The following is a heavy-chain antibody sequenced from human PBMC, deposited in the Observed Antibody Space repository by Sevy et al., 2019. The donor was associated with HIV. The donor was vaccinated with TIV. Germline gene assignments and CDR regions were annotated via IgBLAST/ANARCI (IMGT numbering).Heavy chain of an antibody. Sequence: ASVKVSCKASGYTFTDNCIHWVRQAPGKGLEWMGRINPKSGGTKYAQKFQGRVTMTRDTSISTAYMEVSRLRFDDTAVFHCAREVGSTYYGLIDYWGQGSLVTVSS. CDR2: INPKSGGT. CDR1: GYTFTDNC. D-gene: IGHD3-22*01. J-gene: IGHJ4*02. CDR3: AREVGSTYYGLIDY. V-gene: IGHV1-2*02.